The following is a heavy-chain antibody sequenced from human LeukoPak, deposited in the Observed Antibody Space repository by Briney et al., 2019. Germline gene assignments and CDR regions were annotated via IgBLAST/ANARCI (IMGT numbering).Heavy chain of an antibody. D-gene: IGHD5-24*01. CDR2: IYSGGST. Sequence: GGSLRLSCAASGFTVSSNYMSWVRQAPGKGLEWVSVIYSGGSTYYADSVKGRFTISRDNSKNTLYLQMNSLRAEDTAVYYCARDRFHGYNRPSYGMDVWGQGTTVTVSS. CDR1: GFTVSSNY. CDR3: ARDRFHGYNRPSYGMDV. V-gene: IGHV3-53*01. J-gene: IGHJ6*02.